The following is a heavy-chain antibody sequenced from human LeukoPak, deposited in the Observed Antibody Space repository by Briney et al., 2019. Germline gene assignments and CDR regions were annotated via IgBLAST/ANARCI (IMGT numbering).Heavy chain of an antibody. Sequence: GESLKISCKGSGYSFNTYWIAWVREMPGKGLEWLGIIYPGDFDTRYSPSFQGQVTISADKSISTAYLQWSSLKASDTAMYYCATHEGSGYWAFDYWGQGTLVTVSS. J-gene: IGHJ4*02. D-gene: IGHD3-22*01. CDR1: GYSFNTYW. CDR3: ATHEGSGYWAFDY. CDR2: IYPGDFDT. V-gene: IGHV5-51*01.